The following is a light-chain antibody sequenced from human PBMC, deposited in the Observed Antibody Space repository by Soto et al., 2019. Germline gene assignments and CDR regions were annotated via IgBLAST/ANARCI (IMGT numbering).Light chain of an antibody. Sequence: EIVITQSPATLSLSPGERATLSCRASQTIDKTVAWYQRKPGQAPRLLSYDASPRATGVPARGSGSGSGTDCTLTISSLQSEDFAVYYCQQYNNWPWTFGQGTKVDIK. J-gene: IGKJ1*01. V-gene: IGKV3-15*01. CDR1: QTIDKT. CDR3: QQYNNWPWT. CDR2: DAS.